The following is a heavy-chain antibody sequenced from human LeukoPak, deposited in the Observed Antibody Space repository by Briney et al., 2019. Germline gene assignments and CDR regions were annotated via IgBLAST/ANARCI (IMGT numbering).Heavy chain of an antibody. CDR2: INHSGST. J-gene: IGHJ6*02. V-gene: IGHV4-34*01. Sequence: SETLSLTCAVYGGSFGGYYWSWIRQPPGKGLEWIWEINHSGSTTYNASLKSRVTISVDTSKNQFSLKLSSVTAADTAVYYCARGRVRGYRSSTSCYYYCGMDVWGQGTTVTVSS. CDR1: GGSFGGYY. D-gene: IGHD2-2*01. CDR3: ARGRVRGYRSSTSCYYYCGMDV.